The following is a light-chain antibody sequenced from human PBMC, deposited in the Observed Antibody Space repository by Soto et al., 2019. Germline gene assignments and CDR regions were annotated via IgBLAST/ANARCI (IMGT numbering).Light chain of an antibody. CDR1: QSVSRD. J-gene: IGKJ1*01. CDR3: QQYGNSPST. V-gene: IGKV3-15*01. Sequence: EIVLTQSPATLSVSPGERATLSCRASQSVSRDLAWYQQKPGQAPRLLIYGASTMAPSIPARFSGSGSGTEFTLTISSLQSEDFAVYYCQQYGNSPSTFGQGTKVEIK. CDR2: GAS.